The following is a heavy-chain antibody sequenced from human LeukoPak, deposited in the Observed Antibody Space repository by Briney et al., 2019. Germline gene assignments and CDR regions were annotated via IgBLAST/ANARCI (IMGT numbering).Heavy chain of an antibody. CDR2: INHSGST. J-gene: IGHJ5*02. V-gene: IGHV4-34*01. D-gene: IGHD6-6*01. CDR3: ARGSPIARPGWFDP. Sequence: SETLSLTCAVYGGSFRGYYWSWISQPPGKGLEWIGEINHSGSTNYNPSLKSRVTISVDTSKNQFSLKLSSVTAADTAVYYCARGSPIARPGWFDPWGQGTLVTVSS. CDR1: GGSFRGYY.